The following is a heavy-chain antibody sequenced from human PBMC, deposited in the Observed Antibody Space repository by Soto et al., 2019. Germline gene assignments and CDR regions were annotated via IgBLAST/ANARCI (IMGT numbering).Heavy chain of an antibody. V-gene: IGHV3-48*02. CDR2: ISSSSSTI. CDR1: GFTFSSYS. Sequence: EVQLVESGGGLVQPGGSLRLSCAASGFTFSSYSMNWVRQAPGKGLEWVSYISSSSSTIYYADSVKGRFTISRDNAKNSLYLQMNSLRDEDTAVYYCARGPGVGSYHLYYYGMDVWGQGTTVTVSS. D-gene: IGHD1-26*01. J-gene: IGHJ6*02. CDR3: ARGPGVGSYHLYYYGMDV.